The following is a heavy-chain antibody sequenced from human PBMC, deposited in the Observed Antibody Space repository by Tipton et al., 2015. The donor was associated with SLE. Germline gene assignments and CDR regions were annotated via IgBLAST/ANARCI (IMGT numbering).Heavy chain of an antibody. Sequence: QLVQSGAEVKKPGASVKVSCKASGYTFTSYDINWVRQATGQGLEWMGWMNPNSGNTGYAQKFQGRVTMTTDTSTSTAYMELRSLRSDDTAVYYCARGSYCTGGVCSLYCYYYYGMDVWGQGTRLTVSS. D-gene: IGHD2-8*02. CDR3: ARGSYCTGGVCSLYCYYYYGMDV. CDR1: GYTFTSYD. V-gene: IGHV1-8*02. J-gene: IGHJ6*02. CDR2: MNPNSGNT.